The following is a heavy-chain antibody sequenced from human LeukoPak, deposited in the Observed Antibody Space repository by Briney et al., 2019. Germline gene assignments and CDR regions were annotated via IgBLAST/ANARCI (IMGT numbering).Heavy chain of an antibody. J-gene: IGHJ4*02. V-gene: IGHV4-39*06. D-gene: IGHD3-3*01. CDR1: GGSISSSSYY. Sequence: SETLSLTCTVSGGSISSSSYYWAWIRQPPGKGLEWIGSIHYSGSTYYNPSPKTRATATVDTSKHQFPLKLSSVTAADTAVYYCARAEAYYDFWSGNLFDNWGQGTLVTVSS. CDR2: IHYSGST. CDR3: ARAEAYYDFWSGNLFDN.